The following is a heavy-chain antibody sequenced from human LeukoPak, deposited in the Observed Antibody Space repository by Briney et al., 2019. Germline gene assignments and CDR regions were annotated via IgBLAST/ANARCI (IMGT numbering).Heavy chain of an antibody. CDR1: GGSISSYY. Sequence: SETLSLTCTVSGGSISSYYWSWIRQPPGKGLEWIGYNYYSGSTNYNPSLKSRVTISVDTSKNQFSLKLSSVTAADTAVYYCARDQIYGSGTHRYYYGMDVWSKGTTVTVSS. D-gene: IGHD3-10*01. CDR2: NYYSGST. V-gene: IGHV4-59*01. J-gene: IGHJ6*04. CDR3: ARDQIYGSGTHRYYYGMDV.